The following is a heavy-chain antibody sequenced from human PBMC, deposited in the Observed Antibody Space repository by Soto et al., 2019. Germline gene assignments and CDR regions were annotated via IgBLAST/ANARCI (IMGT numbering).Heavy chain of an antibody. V-gene: IGHV3-49*03. Sequence: PGGSLRLSCTASGFTFGDYAMSWFRQAPGKGLEWVGFIRSKAYGGTTEYAASVKGRFTISRDDSKSIAYLQMNSLKTEDTAVYYCTRAGSHWNDGGWFDPWGQGTLVTVSS. CDR3: TRAGSHWNDGGWFDP. J-gene: IGHJ5*02. CDR2: IRSKAYGGTT. D-gene: IGHD1-1*01. CDR1: GFTFGDYA.